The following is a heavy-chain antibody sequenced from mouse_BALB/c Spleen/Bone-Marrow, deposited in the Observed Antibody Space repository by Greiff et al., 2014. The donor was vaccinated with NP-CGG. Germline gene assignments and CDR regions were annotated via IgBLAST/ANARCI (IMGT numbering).Heavy chain of an antibody. V-gene: IGHV1-84*02. CDR3: ARSGYYDYVFPY. CDR2: IYPGGGNT. D-gene: IGHD2-4*01. J-gene: IGHJ3*01. Sequence: QVQLQQSGPELVKPGASVKISCKASGYTFTDYYLSWVLQTPGQGLEWIGWIYPGGGNTYYNEKFKGMATLTVDTSSSTAYMQXXXXXXGDTAVYFCARSGYYDYVFPYWGQGTLVTVSA. CDR1: GYTFTDYY.